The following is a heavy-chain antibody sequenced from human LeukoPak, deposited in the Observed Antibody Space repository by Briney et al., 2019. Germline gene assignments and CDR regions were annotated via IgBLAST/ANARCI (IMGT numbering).Heavy chain of an antibody. J-gene: IGHJ3*02. CDR1: GGTFSSYA. CDR3: AKDPEYRSSAYAFDI. D-gene: IGHD6-6*01. Sequence: ASVKVSCKASGGTFSSYAISWVRQAPGQGLEWMGRIIPILGIANYAQKFQGRVTITADKSTSTAYMELSSLRSEDTAIYYCAKDPEYRSSAYAFDIWGQGTMVTVSS. V-gene: IGHV1-69*04. CDR2: IIPILGIA.